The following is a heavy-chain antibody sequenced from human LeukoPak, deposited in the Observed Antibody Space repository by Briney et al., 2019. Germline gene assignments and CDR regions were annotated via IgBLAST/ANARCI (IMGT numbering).Heavy chain of an antibody. CDR3: TREYSSSWYFYYYYMDV. Sequence: GGSLRLSCAASGFTFSGSAMHWVRQASGKGLEWVGRIRSKANSYATAYAASVKGRFTISRDDSKNTAYLQMNSLKTEDTAVYYCTREYSSSWYFYYYYMDVWGKGTTVTVSS. J-gene: IGHJ6*03. V-gene: IGHV3-73*01. CDR1: GFTFSGSA. D-gene: IGHD6-13*01. CDR2: IRSKANSYAT.